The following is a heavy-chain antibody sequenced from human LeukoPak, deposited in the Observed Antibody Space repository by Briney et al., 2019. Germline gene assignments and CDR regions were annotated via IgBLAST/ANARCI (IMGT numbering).Heavy chain of an antibody. V-gene: IGHV4-59*01. Sequence: KPSETLSLTCTVSGGSISSYYWSWIRQPPGKGLEWIGYIYYSGSTNYNPSLKSRVTISVDTSKNQFSLKLSSVTAADTAVYYCAKIIVGAAEENAFDIWGQGTMVTVSS. CDR1: GGSISSYY. D-gene: IGHD1-26*01. CDR3: AKIIVGAAEENAFDI. J-gene: IGHJ3*02. CDR2: IYYSGST.